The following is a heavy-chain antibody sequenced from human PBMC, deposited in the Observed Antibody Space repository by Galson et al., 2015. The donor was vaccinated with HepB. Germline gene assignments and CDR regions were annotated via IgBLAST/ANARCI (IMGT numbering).Heavy chain of an antibody. CDR2: ISSSSSTI. CDR1: GFTFSSYS. D-gene: IGHD3-3*01. Sequence: SLRLSCAASGFTFSSYSMNWVRQAPGKGLEWVSYISSSSSTIYYADSVKGRFTISRDNAKNSLYLQMNSLRDEDTAVYYCARDYDFWSGLPYYYYGMDVWGQGTTVTVSS. V-gene: IGHV3-48*02. CDR3: ARDYDFWSGLPYYYYGMDV. J-gene: IGHJ6*02.